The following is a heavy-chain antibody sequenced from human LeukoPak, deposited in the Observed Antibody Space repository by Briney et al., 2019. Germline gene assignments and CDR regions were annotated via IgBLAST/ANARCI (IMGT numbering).Heavy chain of an antibody. D-gene: IGHD1-26*01. CDR1: GGSFSGYY. V-gene: IGHV4-34*01. J-gene: IGHJ4*02. Sequence: SETLSLTCAVYGGSFSGYYWSWIRHPPGKGLEWIGEINHSGSTNYSPSLKSRVTISVDTSKNQFSLKLSSVTAADTAVYYCASWEPPVDYWGQGTLVTVSS. CDR3: ASWEPPVDY. CDR2: INHSGST.